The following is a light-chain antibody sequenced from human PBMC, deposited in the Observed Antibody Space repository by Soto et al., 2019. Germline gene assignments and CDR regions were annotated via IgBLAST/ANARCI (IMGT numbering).Light chain of an antibody. CDR2: DAY. Sequence: EVVLTQSPVTLSLSPGERATLSCRASQSFRGLLAWYQQKPGQAPRLLIYDAYNRATGIPPRFSGSGSGTDFTLTISRVEPEDFATYYCQQRVDWPLTFGGGTRVQI. CDR3: QQRVDWPLT. CDR1: QSFRGL. V-gene: IGKV3-11*01. J-gene: IGKJ4*01.